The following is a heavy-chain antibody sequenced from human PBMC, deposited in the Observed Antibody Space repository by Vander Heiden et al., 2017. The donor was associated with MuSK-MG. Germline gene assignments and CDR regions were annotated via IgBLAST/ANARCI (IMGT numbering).Heavy chain of an antibody. CDR3: ARDPGPGDS. V-gene: IGHV3-21*02. J-gene: IGHJ4*02. CDR1: GFTFSTST. Sequence: ELQLVESGGGLVKPGGSLRLSCAASGFTFSTSTMNWVRQAPGKGLEWVSSITSRSSIYYADSVKGRFTISRDNAKSSLYLQMNSLRVEDTAVYYCARDPGPGDSWGQGTLVTASS. CDR2: ITSRSSI.